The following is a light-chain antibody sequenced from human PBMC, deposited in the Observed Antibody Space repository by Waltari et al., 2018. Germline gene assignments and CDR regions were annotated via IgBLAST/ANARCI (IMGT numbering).Light chain of an antibody. Sequence: QSALTQPASVSGSPGQSITIPCTGTSSAVGSYNPVPWYQQHPGKGPKPLLYEVNKRPSGVSNRVSGSKSGNTASLTISGLQTEDEADYYCSSYTGRVYVFGTGTKVTVL. J-gene: IGLJ1*01. CDR2: EVN. CDR3: SSYTGRVYV. V-gene: IGLV2-14*02. CDR1: SSAVGSYNP.